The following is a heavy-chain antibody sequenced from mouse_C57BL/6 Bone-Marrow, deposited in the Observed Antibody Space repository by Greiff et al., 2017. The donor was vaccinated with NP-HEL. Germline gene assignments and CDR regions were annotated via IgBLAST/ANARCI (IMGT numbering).Heavy chain of an antibody. Sequence: EVKLMESGGDLVKPGGSLKLSCAASGFTFSSYGMSWVRQTPDKRLDWVATISSGGSYTYYPDSVKGRFTISRDNAKNTLYLQMSSLKSEDKAMYYCARSYGSRGNYFDYWGQGTTLTVSS. CDR3: ARSYGSRGNYFDY. V-gene: IGHV5-6*01. CDR1: GFTFSSYG. CDR2: ISSGGSYT. J-gene: IGHJ2*01. D-gene: IGHD1-1*01.